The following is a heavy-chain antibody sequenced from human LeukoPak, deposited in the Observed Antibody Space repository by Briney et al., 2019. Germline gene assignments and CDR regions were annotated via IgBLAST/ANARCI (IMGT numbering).Heavy chain of an antibody. Sequence: ASVKVSCKASGYTFTSYDINWVRQATGQGLEWMGWMSPNSGNTGYAQKFQGRVTMTRNTSISTAYMELSSLRSEDTAVYYCARVHSGGSNTDFDYWGQGTLVTVSS. CDR2: MSPNSGNT. CDR3: ARVHSGGSNTDFDY. J-gene: IGHJ4*02. D-gene: IGHD2-15*01. V-gene: IGHV1-8*01. CDR1: GYTFTSYD.